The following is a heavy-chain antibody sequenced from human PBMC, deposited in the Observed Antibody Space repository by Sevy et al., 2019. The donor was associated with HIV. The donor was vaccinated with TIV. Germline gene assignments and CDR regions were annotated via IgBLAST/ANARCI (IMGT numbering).Heavy chain of an antibody. CDR2: TSGSGSNI. D-gene: IGHD3-10*01. J-gene: IGHJ6*02. V-gene: IGHV3-11*01. CDR1: GFTFSDYY. Sequence: GGSLRLSCAASGFTFSDYYMNWIRQAPGKGLEWVSYTSGSGSNINYADSVKGRFTISRDNAKNSLYLQMHSLRAEDRAVYYCARRYGSRGYSGGDYYGMDVWGQGTTVTVSS. CDR3: ARRYGSRGYSGGDYYGMDV.